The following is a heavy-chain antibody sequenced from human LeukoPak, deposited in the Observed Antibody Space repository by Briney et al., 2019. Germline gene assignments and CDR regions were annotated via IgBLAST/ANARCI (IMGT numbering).Heavy chain of an antibody. D-gene: IGHD3-22*01. CDR3: ARGGRGSAAVVAPRSFDI. J-gene: IGHJ3*02. CDR2: IYSGGDK. CDR1: GFSVSNNY. V-gene: IGHV3-53*01. Sequence: GGSLRLSCAASGFSVSNNYMSWVRQAPGKGLEWVSLIYSGGDKRYAASVKGRFTISRDNSKNTLYLQMNSLRAEDSALYYCARGGRGSAAVVAPRSFDIWGQGTMVTVSS.